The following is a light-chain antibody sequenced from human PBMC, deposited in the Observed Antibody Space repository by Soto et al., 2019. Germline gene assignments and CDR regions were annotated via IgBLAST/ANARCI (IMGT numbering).Light chain of an antibody. Sequence: EIVMTQSPATLSLSPGERATLSCRASQSVSSNLAWYQQKPGQAPRLLISGASTRATGIPARFSGSGSGTEFTLTISSLQSEDFAVYYCQQYNNWPVWTFGQGTKVEIK. V-gene: IGKV3-15*01. CDR1: QSVSSN. CDR3: QQYNNWPVWT. CDR2: GAS. J-gene: IGKJ1*01.